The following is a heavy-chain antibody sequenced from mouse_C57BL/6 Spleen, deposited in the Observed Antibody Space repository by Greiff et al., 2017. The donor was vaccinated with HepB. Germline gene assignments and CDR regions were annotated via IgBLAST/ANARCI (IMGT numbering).Heavy chain of an antibody. J-gene: IGHJ3*01. CDR2: INPSSGYT. CDR3: ARHDYGLVAY. CDR1: GYTFTSYT. D-gene: IGHD2-4*01. Sequence: QVQLKQSGAELARPGASVKMSCKASGYTFTSYTMHWVKQRPGQGLEWIGYINPSSGYTKYNQKFKDKATLTADKSSSTAYMQLSSMTSEDSAVYYCARHDYGLVAYWGQGTLVTVSA. V-gene: IGHV1-4*01.